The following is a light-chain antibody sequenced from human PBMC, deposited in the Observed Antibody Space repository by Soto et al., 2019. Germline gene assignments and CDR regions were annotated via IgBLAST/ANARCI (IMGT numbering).Light chain of an antibody. V-gene: IGKV3-11*01. Sequence: EIVLTQSPATLSLSPGERATLSCRASQSVSTYLAWYQQKPGQAPRLLIYDASTRATGIPARFSGSGSGTDFNLTISSLEPEDFAVYYCQQRGNWPRTFGQGTKVEIK. CDR3: QQRGNWPRT. CDR1: QSVSTY. J-gene: IGKJ1*01. CDR2: DAS.